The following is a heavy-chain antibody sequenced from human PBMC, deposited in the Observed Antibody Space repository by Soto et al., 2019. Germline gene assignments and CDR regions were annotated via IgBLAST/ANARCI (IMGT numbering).Heavy chain of an antibody. D-gene: IGHD6-19*01. Sequence: PGGSLRLSCAASGFTFSSYGMHWVRQAPGKGLEWVAVIWYDGSNKYYADSVKGRFTISRDNSKNTLYLQMNSLRAEDTAVYYCARAPRAVAAPFDYWGQGTLVTVSS. V-gene: IGHV3-33*01. CDR3: ARAPRAVAAPFDY. J-gene: IGHJ4*02. CDR2: IWYDGSNK. CDR1: GFTFSSYG.